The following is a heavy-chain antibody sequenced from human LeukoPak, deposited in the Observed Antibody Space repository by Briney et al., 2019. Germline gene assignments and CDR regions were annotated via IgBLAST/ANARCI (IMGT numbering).Heavy chain of an antibody. CDR1: AGSISSSTYY. J-gene: IGHJ4*02. V-gene: IGHV4-39*01. CDR2: ISYSGST. CDR3: ARQYYYDSSGYYFGF. D-gene: IGHD3-22*01. Sequence: NPSETLSLTCTVSAGSISSSTYYWGWIRQPPGKGLEWIGSISYSGSTYYNPSLKSRVTISVDTSKNQFSLKLSSVTAADTAVYYCARQYYYDSSGYYFGFWGQGTLVTVSS.